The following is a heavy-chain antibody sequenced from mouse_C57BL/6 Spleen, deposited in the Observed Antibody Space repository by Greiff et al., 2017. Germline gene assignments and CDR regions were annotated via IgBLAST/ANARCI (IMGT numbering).Heavy chain of an antibody. CDR2: ISVGGSYT. CDR1: GFTFSSYA. D-gene: IGHD1-1*01. CDR3: ASDPKYYGSSHWYFDV. Sequence: EVMLVESGGGLVKPGGSLKLSCVASGFTFSSYAMSWVRQTPEKRLEWVATISVGGSYTYYPDNVKGRFTISRDNAKNNLYLQMSHLRSEDTAKYYCASDPKYYGSSHWYFDVWGTGTTVTVSS. J-gene: IGHJ1*03. V-gene: IGHV5-4*03.